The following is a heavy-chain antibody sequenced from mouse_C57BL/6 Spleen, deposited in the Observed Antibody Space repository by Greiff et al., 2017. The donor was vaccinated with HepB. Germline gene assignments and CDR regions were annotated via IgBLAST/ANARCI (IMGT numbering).Heavy chain of an antibody. CDR3: ARFYDGYYFDY. V-gene: IGHV5-16*01. J-gene: IGHJ2*01. D-gene: IGHD2-3*01. Sequence: EVMLVESEGGLVQPGSSMKLSCTASGFTFSDYYMAWVRQVPEKGLEWVANINYDGSSPYYLDSLKSRFIISRDNAKNILYLQMSSLKSEDTPTYYCARFYDGYYFDYWGQGTTLTVSS. CDR2: INYDGSSP. CDR1: GFTFSDYY.